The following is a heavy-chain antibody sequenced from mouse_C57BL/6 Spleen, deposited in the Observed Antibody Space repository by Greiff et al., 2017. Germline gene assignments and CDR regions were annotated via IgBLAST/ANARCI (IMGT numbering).Heavy chain of an antibody. Sequence: EVKVEESGGGLVQPGGSMKLSCVASGFTFSNYWMNWVRQSPEKGLEWVAQIRLKSDNYATHYAESVKGRFTISRDDSKSSVYLQMNNLRAEDTGIYYCTPLYYGYDDYAMDYWGQGTSVTVSS. CDR2: IRLKSDNYAT. V-gene: IGHV6-3*01. CDR3: TPLYYGYDDYAMDY. J-gene: IGHJ4*01. D-gene: IGHD2-2*01. CDR1: GFTFSNYW.